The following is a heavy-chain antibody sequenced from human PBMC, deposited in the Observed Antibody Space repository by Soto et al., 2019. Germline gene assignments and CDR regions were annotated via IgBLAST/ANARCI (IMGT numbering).Heavy chain of an antibody. CDR1: GGSFSGYY. D-gene: IGHD3-9*01. CDR2: INHSGST. V-gene: IGHV4-34*01. Sequence: QVQLQQWGAGLLKPSETLSLTCAVYGGSFSGYYWSWIRQPPGKGLEWIGEINHSGSTNYNPSLKSRVTISVDTSKNQFSLKLSSVTAADTAVYYCARGFKYYDILTGYYGPLNWFDPWGQGTLVTVSS. CDR3: ARGFKYYDILTGYYGPLNWFDP. J-gene: IGHJ5*02.